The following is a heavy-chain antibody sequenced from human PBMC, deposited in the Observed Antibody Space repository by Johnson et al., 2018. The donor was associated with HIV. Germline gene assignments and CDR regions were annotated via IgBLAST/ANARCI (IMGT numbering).Heavy chain of an antibody. CDR1: GFTFSDYY. CDR3: AKEIGQYYYESSGYAFDM. D-gene: IGHD3-22*01. Sequence: QVQLVESGGGVVQPGGSLRLSCAASGFTFSDYYMSWIRQAPGKGLEWVSYISSGGSTIYYADSVKGRFTISRDNAKKSLYLQMNSLRAEDTAVYYCAKEIGQYYYESSGYAFDMWGQGTMVTVSS. CDR2: ISSGGSTI. V-gene: IGHV3-11*04. J-gene: IGHJ3*02.